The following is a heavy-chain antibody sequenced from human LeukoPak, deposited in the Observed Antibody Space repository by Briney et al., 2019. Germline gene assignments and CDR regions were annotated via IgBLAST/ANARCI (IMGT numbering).Heavy chain of an antibody. V-gene: IGHV4-39*07. J-gene: IGHJ4*02. Sequence: SETLSLTCTVSGVSISSSYSYWGWIRQPPGMGLEWIGSIYYTGNTYYNASLKSQVSISIDTSKNQFSLKLTSVTAADTAVYYCARFSSIAAAFDYWGLGTLVTVSS. D-gene: IGHD6-13*01. CDR2: IYYTGNT. CDR3: ARFSSIAAAFDY. CDR1: GVSISSSYSY.